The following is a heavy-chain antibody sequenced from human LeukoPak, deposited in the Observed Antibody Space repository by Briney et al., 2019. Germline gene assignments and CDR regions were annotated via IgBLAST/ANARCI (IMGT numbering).Heavy chain of an antibody. Sequence: SEALSLTCAVYGGSFSGSNWSWIRQPPGKGLEWIGEIYNSGSTIYNPSLKSRVTISVDTSKNQFSLNLISVTAADTAVYYCVRAYDYWGQGTLVTVSS. CDR3: VRAYDY. V-gene: IGHV4-34*01. CDR1: GGSFSGSN. J-gene: IGHJ4*02. CDR2: IYNSGST.